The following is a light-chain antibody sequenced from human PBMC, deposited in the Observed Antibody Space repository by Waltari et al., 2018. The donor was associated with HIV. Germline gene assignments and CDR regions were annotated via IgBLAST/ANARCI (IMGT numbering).Light chain of an antibody. Sequence: SVLTQPPSASGTPGPRFTISCSGGSSNIGSNYVYWFQQLPGAPPKLLIYSNVQRPSGAPDLFSGSKSGSSASLAISGLRSEDEAVYYCSTWDDRLSDRVFGGGTKLTVL. J-gene: IGLJ3*02. CDR2: SNV. CDR3: STWDDRLSDRV. CDR1: SSNIGSNY. V-gene: IGLV1-47*01.